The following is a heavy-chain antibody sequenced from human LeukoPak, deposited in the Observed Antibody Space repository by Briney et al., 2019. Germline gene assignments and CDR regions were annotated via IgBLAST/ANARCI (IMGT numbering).Heavy chain of an antibody. V-gene: IGHV4-4*07. CDR2: IYSSGNS. CDR1: GGSINSYY. Sequence: SETLSLTCTVSGGSINSYYWTWIRQSAGKGLEWIGRIYSSGNSNYNPSLKSRITMVVDTSKNQFSLKLSSVTAADTAVYYCARAPRGSGTYGGIDFWGQGTLVTVSS. CDR3: ARAPRGSGTYGGIDF. J-gene: IGHJ4*02. D-gene: IGHD3-10*01.